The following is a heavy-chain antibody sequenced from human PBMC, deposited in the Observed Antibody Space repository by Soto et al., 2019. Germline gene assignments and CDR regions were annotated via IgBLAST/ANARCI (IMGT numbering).Heavy chain of an antibody. Sequence: QVQLVQSGAEVKRPGSSVNVSCMTSGDTFNNYAISWVRQAPGQGLEWMGGIMPFIRSTRYPQKFQGRVTIAADESTTTVYMELHNLRSDDTAMYYCAIGGFSSSWRCDYWGQGTLVTVSA. CDR1: GDTFNNYA. V-gene: IGHV1-69*01. D-gene: IGHD6-13*01. CDR3: AIGGFSSSWRCDY. CDR2: IMPFIRST. J-gene: IGHJ4*02.